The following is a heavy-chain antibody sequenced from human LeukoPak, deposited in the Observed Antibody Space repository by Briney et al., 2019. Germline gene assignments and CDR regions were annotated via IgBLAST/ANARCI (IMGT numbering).Heavy chain of an antibody. CDR1: GGSIRSGSYY. V-gene: IGHV4-61*02. D-gene: IGHD3-16*01. CDR3: ARWEGERDFDS. CDR2: IYTSGAT. Sequence: SQTLSLTCTVSGGSIRSGSYYWSWIRQPAGEGLEWIGRIYTSGATNYNPSLKSRVTISLDTSKNQFSLKLSSVTAADTAVYYCARWEGERDFDSWGQGTLVTVSS. J-gene: IGHJ4*02.